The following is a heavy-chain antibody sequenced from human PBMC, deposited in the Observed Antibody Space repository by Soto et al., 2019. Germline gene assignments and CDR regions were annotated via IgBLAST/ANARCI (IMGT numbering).Heavy chain of an antibody. V-gene: IGHV4-34*01. D-gene: IGHD1-1*01. CDR3: SGTAKLIVLSQARPDI. Sequence: SETLSLTCSICSGSFSSYYCAWNRQHRGKGLEWIGVISQSGSSNYSPYLKSRVSIAIAPSKKQFSINPAPASAADTAAYECSGTAKLIVLSQARPDIWGEGTLVTVSS. CDR1: SGSFSSYY. J-gene: IGHJ4*01. CDR2: ISQSGSS.